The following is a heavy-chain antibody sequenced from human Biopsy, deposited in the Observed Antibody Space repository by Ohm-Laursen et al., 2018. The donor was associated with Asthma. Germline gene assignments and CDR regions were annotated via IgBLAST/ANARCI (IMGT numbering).Heavy chain of an antibody. V-gene: IGHV4-31*03. J-gene: IGHJ4*02. CDR1: GDSITSGGCC. Sequence: SDTLSLTCTVSGDSITSGGCCWNWIRQHPGKGLEWIGYIHHSGTSYFNPSLKSRVSFSRGTSKNQFSLRLSPVTAADTAMYYCARIPRRSGSYFVDYWGQGTLVTVSS. CDR3: ARIPRRSGSYFVDY. CDR2: IHHSGTS. D-gene: IGHD3-22*01.